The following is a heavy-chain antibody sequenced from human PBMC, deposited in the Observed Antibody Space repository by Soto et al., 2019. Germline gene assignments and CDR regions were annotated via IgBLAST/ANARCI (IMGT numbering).Heavy chain of an antibody. D-gene: IGHD3-9*01. CDR1: GYTFTSYS. CDR2: INPSGGST. Sequence: ASVKVSCKASGYTFTSYSMHWVRQAPGQGLEWMGIINPSGGSTSYAQKFQGRVTMTRDTSTSTVYMELSSLRSEDTAVYYCAGDILTGTDYYYYGMDVWGQGTTVPAPS. CDR3: AGDILTGTDYYYYGMDV. J-gene: IGHJ6*02. V-gene: IGHV1-46*01.